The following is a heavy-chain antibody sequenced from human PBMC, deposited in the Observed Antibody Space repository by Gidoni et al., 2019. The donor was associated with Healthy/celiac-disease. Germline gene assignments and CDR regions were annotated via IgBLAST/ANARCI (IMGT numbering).Heavy chain of an antibody. V-gene: IGHV3-21*01. Sequence: EVQLVESGGGLGKPGGSLRRTWAASGFTFSSYSMNWVRQAPGKGLGWVSSISRSSSYIYYADSVKGRFTISRDNAKNSLYLQMNSLRAEDTAVYYCAREIEYYYDSSGYFPIDYWGQGTLVTVSS. CDR1: GFTFSSYS. CDR3: AREIEYYYDSSGYFPIDY. D-gene: IGHD3-22*01. J-gene: IGHJ4*02. CDR2: ISRSSSYI.